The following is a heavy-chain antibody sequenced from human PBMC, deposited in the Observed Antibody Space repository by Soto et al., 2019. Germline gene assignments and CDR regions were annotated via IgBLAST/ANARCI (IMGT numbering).Heavy chain of an antibody. D-gene: IGHD6-6*01. J-gene: IGHJ6*02. CDR2: ISSSSSYI. CDR3: ARAQDASIAARRHYYYYGMDV. CDR1: GFTFSSYS. Sequence: GGSLRLSCAASGFTFSSYSMNWVRQAPGKGLEWVSSISSSSSYIYYADSVKGRFTISRDNAKNSLYLQMNSLRAEYTAVYSCARAQDASIAARRHYYYYGMDVWGQGTTVTVSS. V-gene: IGHV3-21*01.